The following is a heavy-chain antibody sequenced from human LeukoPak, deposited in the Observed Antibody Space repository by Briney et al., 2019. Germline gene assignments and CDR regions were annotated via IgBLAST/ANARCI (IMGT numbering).Heavy chain of an antibody. D-gene: IGHD3-22*01. CDR2: IWYDGSNK. CDR1: GFTFSSYG. Sequence: PGGSLRLSGAASGFTFSSYGMRWVRQAPGKGLEWVAVIWYDGSNKYYADSVKGRFTISRDNSKNTLYLQMNSLRAEDTAVYYCARDDRYYYDSSGPEGPNYSGLLDYWGQGTLVTVSS. J-gene: IGHJ4*02. CDR3: ARDDRYYYDSSGPEGPNYSGLLDY. V-gene: IGHV3-33*01.